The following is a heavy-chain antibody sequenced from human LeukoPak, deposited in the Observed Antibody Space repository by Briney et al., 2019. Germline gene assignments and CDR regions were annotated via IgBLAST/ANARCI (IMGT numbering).Heavy chain of an antibody. V-gene: IGHV3-7*01. CDR2: IKKDESEK. Sequence: GESLSLSCAASGLTLSSYWMSWVRQAPGKGRECVANIKKDESEKCEGASVKARFTISRDKAKNSLYLQMNSLRAEDTAVYYCAREDIAEAGTLDYWGQGTLVTVSS. J-gene: IGHJ4*02. D-gene: IGHD6-13*01. CDR1: GLTLSSYW. CDR3: AREDIAEAGTLDY.